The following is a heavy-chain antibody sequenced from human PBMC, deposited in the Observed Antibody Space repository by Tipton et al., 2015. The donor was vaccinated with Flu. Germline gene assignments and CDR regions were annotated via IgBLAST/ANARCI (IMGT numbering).Heavy chain of an antibody. D-gene: IGHD1-1*01. CDR2: ITYDGTNK. CDR3: VTALKGTSTLGDPEFDN. J-gene: IGHJ4*02. Sequence: CAASGFTFNTYGMHWVRQAPGKGLEWVAAITYDGTNKFHADSVKGRFTISRDNSKNTLYLQVNSLRTEDTAVYYCVTALKGTSTLGDPEFDNWGQGTLVTVSS. CDR1: GFTFNTYG. V-gene: IGHV3-30*03.